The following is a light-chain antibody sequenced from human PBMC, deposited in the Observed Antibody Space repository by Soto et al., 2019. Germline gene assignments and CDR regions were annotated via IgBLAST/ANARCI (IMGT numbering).Light chain of an antibody. V-gene: IGKV1-8*01. CDR3: LLYYSYPL. Sequence: AIRMTQSPSSLSASTGDRVTITCRASQGISSYLAWYQQKPGKAPKLLIYAASTLQSGVPSRFSGRGSGTDFTLTISYLQSEDFATYYCLLYYSYPLFGLGTKLEIK. CDR1: QGISSY. CDR2: AAS. J-gene: IGKJ2*01.